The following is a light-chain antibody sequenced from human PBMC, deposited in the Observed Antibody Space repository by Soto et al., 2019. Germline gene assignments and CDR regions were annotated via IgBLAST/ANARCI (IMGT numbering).Light chain of an antibody. CDR3: QQYNTWPRP. V-gene: IGKV3-15*01. CDR1: QSVSYN. CDR2: GAS. Sequence: IVMTQSPATLSVSPGERATLSCRASQSVSYNLAWYQQKFGQAPRLLIYGASTRATGIPARFSGSGSGTEFTLTISSLQSEDFAVYYCQQYNTWPRPFVQGTKVEFK. J-gene: IGKJ1*01.